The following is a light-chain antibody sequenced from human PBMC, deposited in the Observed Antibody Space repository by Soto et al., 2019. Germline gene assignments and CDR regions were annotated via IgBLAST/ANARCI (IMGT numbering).Light chain of an antibody. Sequence: QSALTQPRSVSGSPGQSVTISCTGTSSDVGDYYFVSRYQQHPDKAPKLMIYDVTKWPSGVPDRFSGSKSGNTASLTISGLQADDEADYYCCACAGRFTCVFGTGTKVTVL. V-gene: IGLV2-11*01. CDR3: CACAGRFTCV. CDR2: DVT. J-gene: IGLJ1*01. CDR1: SSDVGDYYF.